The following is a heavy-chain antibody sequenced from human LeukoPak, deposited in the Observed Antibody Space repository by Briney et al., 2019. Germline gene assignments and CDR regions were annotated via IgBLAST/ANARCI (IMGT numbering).Heavy chain of an antibody. CDR1: GFTFDDYG. CDR2: INWNGGST. Sequence: GGSLRLSCAASGFTFDDYGMSWVRQAPGKGLEWVSGINWNGGSTGYAASVKGRFTISRDNAKNFLYLQMNSLRAEDTAFYYCAWSVAASRDYWGQGTLVTVSS. V-gene: IGHV3-20*04. CDR3: AWSVAASRDY. D-gene: IGHD2-15*01. J-gene: IGHJ4*02.